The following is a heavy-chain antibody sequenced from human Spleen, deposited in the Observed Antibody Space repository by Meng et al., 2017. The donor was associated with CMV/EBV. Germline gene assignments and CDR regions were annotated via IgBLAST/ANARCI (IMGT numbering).Heavy chain of an antibody. D-gene: IGHD6-13*01. V-gene: IGHV1-69*10. CDR1: GGNFSSYA. J-gene: IGHJ6*02. CDR2: IMSVLGVS. Sequence: SVKVSCKASGGNFSSYAISWVRLAPGQGREWKGGIMSVLGVSNYAQKFQDRVTITADTSTRTPYMESSSLRSEDTAMYYCARTFTSYTTSRADYGMDVWGQGTTVTVSS. CDR3: ARTFTSYTTSRADYGMDV.